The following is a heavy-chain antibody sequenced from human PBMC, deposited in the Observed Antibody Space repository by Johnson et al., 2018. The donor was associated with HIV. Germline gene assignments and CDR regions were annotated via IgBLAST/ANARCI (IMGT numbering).Heavy chain of an antibody. CDR3: ARAGIVFDI. CDR2: IKSDGTST. CDR1: GISFSSYW. V-gene: IGHV3-74*02. Sequence: EVQLVESGGGLVQPGGSLRLSCVASGISFSSYWMHWVRQAPGKCLVCVSRIKSDGTSTNYADSVKGRFTISRDNAKDTLYLQLNRLTAEDTAVYYCARAGIVFDIWGQGKMDTVCS. J-gene: IGHJ3*02. D-gene: IGHD2-15*01.